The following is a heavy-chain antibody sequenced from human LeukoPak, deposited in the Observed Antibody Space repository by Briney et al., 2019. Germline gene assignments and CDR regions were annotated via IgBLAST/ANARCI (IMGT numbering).Heavy chain of an antibody. J-gene: IGHJ4*02. D-gene: IGHD5-18*01. CDR1: GFTFSTYY. CDR2: IRSKAYGGTT. CDR3: TSLSGYSYGYADY. Sequence: GGSLRLSCAASGFTFSTYYMSWVRQAPGKGLEWVGFIRSKAYGGTTEYAASVKGRFTISRDDSKSIAYLQMNSLKTEDTAVYYCTSLSGYSYGYADYWGQGTLVTVSS. V-gene: IGHV3-49*04.